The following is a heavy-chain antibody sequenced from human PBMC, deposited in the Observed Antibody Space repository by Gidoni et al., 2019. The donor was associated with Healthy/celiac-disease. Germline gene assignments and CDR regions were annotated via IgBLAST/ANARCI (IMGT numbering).Heavy chain of an antibody. CDR1: GFTVSSYA. V-gene: IGHV3-23*01. CDR2: ISGSGGST. D-gene: IGHD3-22*01. Sequence: EVQLLESGGGLVQPGGSLRLSCAASGFTVSSYAMSWVRQVPGKGLEWFSAISGSGGSTYYADSVKGRFTISRDNSKNTLYLQMNSLRAEDTAVYYCAKESVIVVVGDIDYWGQGTLVTVSS. CDR3: AKESVIVVVGDIDY. J-gene: IGHJ4*02.